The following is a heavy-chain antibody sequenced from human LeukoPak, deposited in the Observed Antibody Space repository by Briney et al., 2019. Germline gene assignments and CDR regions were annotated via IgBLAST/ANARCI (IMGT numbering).Heavy chain of an antibody. CDR3: ARGRGYFDY. V-gene: IGHV3-30*01. CDR1: GFTFSSCA. J-gene: IGHJ4*02. Sequence: PGGSLRLSCAASGFTFSSCAMHWVRQAPGKGLEWVAVISYDGSNKYYADSVKGRFTISRDNSKNTLYLQMNSLRAEDTAVYYCARGRGYFDYWGQGTLVTVSS. CDR2: ISYDGSNK.